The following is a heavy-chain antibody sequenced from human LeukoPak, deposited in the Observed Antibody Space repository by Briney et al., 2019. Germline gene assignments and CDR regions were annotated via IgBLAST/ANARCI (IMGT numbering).Heavy chain of an antibody. CDR1: GGSISSSSYN. D-gene: IGHD6-19*01. CDR3: ARQYSTGWSFDY. CDR2: IYYSGST. V-gene: IGHV4-39*01. J-gene: IGHJ4*02. Sequence: SETLSLTCTVSGGSISSSSYNWGWIRQPPGKGLEWIVSIYYSGSTYYNPSLKSRVTISVDTSKSQFSLKLSSVTAADTAVYYCARQYSTGWSFDYWGQGTLVTVSS.